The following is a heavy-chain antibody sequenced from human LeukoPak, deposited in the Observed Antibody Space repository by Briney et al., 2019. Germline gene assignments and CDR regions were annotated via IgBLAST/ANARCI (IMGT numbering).Heavy chain of an antibody. D-gene: IGHD4-23*01. CDR2: ISASGGST. CDR1: GFSFSSYA. Sequence: GGSLRLSCAASGFSFSSYAMSWVRQAPGKGLEWVSAISASGGSTYYADSVKGRFTISRDNSKNTLYLQMNSLRAEDTAVYYCARGGTVVTPGYYFDYWGQGTLVTVSS. J-gene: IGHJ4*02. V-gene: IGHV3-23*01. CDR3: ARGGTVVTPGYYFDY.